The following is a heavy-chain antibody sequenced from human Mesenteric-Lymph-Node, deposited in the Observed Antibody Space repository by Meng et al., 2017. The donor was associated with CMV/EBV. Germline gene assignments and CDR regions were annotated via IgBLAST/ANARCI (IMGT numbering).Heavy chain of an antibody. CDR1: GGSFRGYY. Sequence: VQLTPVGQGLFKPSETLSLTCAVYGGSFRGYYWSWIRQPPGKGLEWIGEINHSGSTNYNPSLKSRVTISVDTSKNQFSLKLSSVTAADTAVYYCARHQRWLKSEGGFNYWGQGTLVTVSS. D-gene: IGHD4-23*01. V-gene: IGHV4-34*01. CDR3: ARHQRWLKSEGGFNY. J-gene: IGHJ4*02. CDR2: INHSGST.